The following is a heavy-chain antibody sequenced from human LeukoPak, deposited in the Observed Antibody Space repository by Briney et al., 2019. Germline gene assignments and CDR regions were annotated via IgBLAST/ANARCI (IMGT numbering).Heavy chain of an antibody. J-gene: IGHJ4*02. V-gene: IGHV4-34*01. CDR3: ARDPYDSSGHFDY. CDR1: GGSFSGYY. D-gene: IGHD3-22*01. CDR2: INHSGST. Sequence: SETLSLTCAVYGGSFSGYYWSWIRQPPGKGLEWIGEINHSGSTNYNPSLKSRVTISVDTSKNQFSLKLSSVTAAGTAVYYCARDPYDSSGHFDYWGQGTLVTVSS.